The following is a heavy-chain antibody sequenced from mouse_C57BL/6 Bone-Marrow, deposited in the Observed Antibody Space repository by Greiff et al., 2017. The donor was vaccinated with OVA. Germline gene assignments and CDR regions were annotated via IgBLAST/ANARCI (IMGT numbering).Heavy chain of an antibody. Sequence: DVKLVESGPGLVKPSQSLSLTCSVTGYSITSGYYWNWIRQFPGNKLEWMGYISYDGSNNYNPSLKNRISITRDTSKNQFFLKLNSVTTEDTATYYCARVTEIYYGNFHWYFDVWGTGTTVTVSS. V-gene: IGHV3-6*01. J-gene: IGHJ1*03. CDR2: ISYDGSN. CDR3: ARVTEIYYGNFHWYFDV. CDR1: GYSITSGYY. D-gene: IGHD2-1*01.